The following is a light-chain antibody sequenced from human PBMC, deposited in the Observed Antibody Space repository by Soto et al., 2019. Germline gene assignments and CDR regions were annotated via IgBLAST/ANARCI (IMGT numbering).Light chain of an antibody. Sequence: DVEVTQCPYSLSASVGDRITITCQASQDIGNYLNWYQQKPGKAPKLLIYDASTLESGVPSRFSGSGSGTDFTFTISSLQPEDFATYYCPQYDNLPIPSGQGTRLEVK. CDR3: PQYDNLPIP. CDR2: DAS. CDR1: QDIGNY. V-gene: IGKV1-33*01. J-gene: IGKJ5*01.